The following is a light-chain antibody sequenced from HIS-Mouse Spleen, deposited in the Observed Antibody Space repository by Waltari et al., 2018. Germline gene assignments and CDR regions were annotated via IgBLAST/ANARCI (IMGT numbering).Light chain of an antibody. CDR3: YSAADNSGV. V-gene: IGLV3-27*01. CDR1: VLAKKS. CDR2: KDS. J-gene: IGLJ2*01. Sequence: SYELTQPSSVSVSPGQTARITCTGDVLAKKSSRWFQQKPGQAPVLVIYKDSERPPGIPERFSGSSSGTTVTLTISGAQVEDEADYYCYSAADNSGVFGGGTKLTVL.